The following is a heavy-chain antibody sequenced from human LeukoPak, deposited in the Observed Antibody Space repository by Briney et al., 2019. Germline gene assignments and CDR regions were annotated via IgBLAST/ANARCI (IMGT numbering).Heavy chain of an antibody. CDR3: ARERNYYDSSGPGAGDAFDI. Sequence: GGSLRLSCAASGFTFSSYSMNWVRQAPGKGLEWVSYIGSSSSTIYYADSVKGRFTISRDNSKNTLYLQMNSLRAEDTAVYYCARERNYYDSSGPGAGDAFDIWGQGIMVTVSS. J-gene: IGHJ3*02. CDR1: GFTFSSYS. V-gene: IGHV3-48*01. CDR2: IGSSSSTI. D-gene: IGHD3-22*01.